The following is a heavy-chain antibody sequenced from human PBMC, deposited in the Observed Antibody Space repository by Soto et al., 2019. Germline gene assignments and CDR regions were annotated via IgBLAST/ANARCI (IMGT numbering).Heavy chain of an antibody. D-gene: IGHD5-12*01. V-gene: IGHV3-66*01. J-gene: IGHJ4*02. Sequence: EVQLVESGGGLVQPGGSLRLSCAASGITVSSNYMSWVRQAPGKGLEWVSVIYSGGTTYYTDSVKGRFTISRDNSKNTLYLQMNGLRAEDTAVYYCARGGGIVATIRRGFDFWGQGTLVTVSS. CDR3: ARGGGIVATIRRGFDF. CDR1: GITVSSNY. CDR2: IYSGGTT.